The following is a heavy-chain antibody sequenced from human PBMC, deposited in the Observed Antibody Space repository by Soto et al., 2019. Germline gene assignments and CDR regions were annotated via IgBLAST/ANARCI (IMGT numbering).Heavy chain of an antibody. CDR3: ARHLSSGWSNFDF. J-gene: IGHJ4*02. D-gene: IGHD6-19*01. V-gene: IGHV4-59*08. CDR2: ISYSGNT. Sequence: SETLCLTCTVSGGSISTHHWSWVRQPPGKGLEWIGYISYSGNTNYNPSLKSRVTISVDTSKDQFSLKLSSVTAADTAVYYCARHLSSGWSNFDFWGQGTLVPVSS. CDR1: GGSISTHH.